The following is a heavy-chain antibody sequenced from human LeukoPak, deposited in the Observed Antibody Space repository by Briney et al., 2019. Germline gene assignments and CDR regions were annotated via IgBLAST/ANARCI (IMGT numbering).Heavy chain of an antibody. V-gene: IGHV1-2*02. Sequence: ASVNVSCKASGYTFTDYYIHWVRQAPGQGLEWMRWINPKTGGTNSARKFQGRVTMTRDTSISTAFMELFSLRFDDTAVYYCSRMTHVVTGHNWFDPWGQGTLVTVYS. D-gene: IGHD4-23*01. J-gene: IGHJ5*02. CDR2: INPKTGGT. CDR1: GYTFTDYY. CDR3: SRMTHVVTGHNWFDP.